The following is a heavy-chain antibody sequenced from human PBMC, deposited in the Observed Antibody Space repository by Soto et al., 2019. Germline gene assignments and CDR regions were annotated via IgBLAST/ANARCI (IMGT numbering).Heavy chain of an antibody. J-gene: IGHJ5*01. Sequence: QVQLQQWGAGLLKPSETLSLTCAVYGGSFRGYYWSWIRHPPGKRLESMGEINHSGSTNYNPSLKSRVTISVDTSKNQFALQLSYVPAADTSAYYWAGRSYGSGRSNNFTYWFDSWGQGTLVSVSS. CDR1: GGSFRGYY. CDR2: INHSGST. V-gene: IGHV4-34*01. D-gene: IGHD3-10*01. CDR3: AGRSYGSGRSNNFTYWFDS.